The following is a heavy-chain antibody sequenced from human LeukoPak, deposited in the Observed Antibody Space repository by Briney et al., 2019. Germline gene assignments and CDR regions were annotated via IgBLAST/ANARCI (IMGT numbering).Heavy chain of an antibody. J-gene: IGHJ3*02. CDR3: AKRDWGHDAFDI. V-gene: IGHV3-23*01. Sequence: PGGSLRLSCAASGFTFSSYAMSWVRQAPGKGLEWVSTIRGSGGSTYYADSVRGRFTISRDNSKNTLYLQMNSLRAEDTAVYYCAKRDWGHDAFDIWGQGTMVTVSS. D-gene: IGHD7-27*01. CDR1: GFTFSSYA. CDR2: IRGSGGST.